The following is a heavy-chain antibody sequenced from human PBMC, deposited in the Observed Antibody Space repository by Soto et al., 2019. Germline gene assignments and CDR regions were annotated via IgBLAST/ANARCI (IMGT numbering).Heavy chain of an antibody. V-gene: IGHV1-18*01. Sequence: QVQLVQSGAEVQKPGASVKVSCKTSGYTFNDFGITWVRQAPGLGLEWLGWFYSKAGTSNFATKFQGRVIRTTDTSTSTAYMELTSLTFDDSAVYFCARDIGFDIDYWGQGTLVTVS. J-gene: IGHJ4*02. CDR3: ARDIGFDIDY. D-gene: IGHD5-12*01. CDR2: FYSKAGTS. CDR1: GYTFNDFG.